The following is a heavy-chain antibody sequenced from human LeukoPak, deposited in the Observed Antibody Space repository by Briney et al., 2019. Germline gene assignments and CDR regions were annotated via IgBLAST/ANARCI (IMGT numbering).Heavy chain of an antibody. J-gene: IGHJ4*02. D-gene: IGHD6-13*01. CDR2: INPNSGGT. CDR1: GYTFTGYY. CDR3: ARDQRNRPDGIAAAGPFDY. Sequence: GASVQVSCKASGYTFTGYYMHWVRQAPGQGLDWMGWINPNSGGTNYPQKFQGRVTMTRDTSISAAYMELRSLRSDDTAVYYCARDQRNRPDGIAAAGPFDYWGQGTLVTVSS. V-gene: IGHV1-2*02.